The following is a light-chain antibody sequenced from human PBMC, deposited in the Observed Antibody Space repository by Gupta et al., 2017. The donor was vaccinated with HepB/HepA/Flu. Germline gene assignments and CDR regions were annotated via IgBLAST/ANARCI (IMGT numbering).Light chain of an antibody. Sequence: SPGGTVTLTCGLSSGSVSTSYYPSWYQQTPGQPPRTLIYSTNTRSSGVPDRFSGSILGNKAALTITGAQADDESDYYCVLDMGSGIWVFGGGTKLTVL. CDR2: STN. CDR1: SGSVSTSYY. CDR3: VLDMGSGIWV. J-gene: IGLJ3*02. V-gene: IGLV8-61*01.